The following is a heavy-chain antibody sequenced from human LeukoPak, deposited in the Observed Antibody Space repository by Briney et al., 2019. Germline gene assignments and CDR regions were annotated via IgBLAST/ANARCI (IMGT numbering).Heavy chain of an antibody. CDR2: IIPILGIA. D-gene: IGHD3-3*01. CDR1: GGTFSSYA. CDR3: AREFWSGYYYYFDY. Sequence: GASVKVSCKASGGTFSSYAISWARQAPGQGLEWMGRIIPILGIANYAQKFQGRVTITADKSTSTAYMELSSLRSEDTAVYYCAREFWSGYYYYFDYWGQGTLVTVSS. V-gene: IGHV1-69*04. J-gene: IGHJ4*02.